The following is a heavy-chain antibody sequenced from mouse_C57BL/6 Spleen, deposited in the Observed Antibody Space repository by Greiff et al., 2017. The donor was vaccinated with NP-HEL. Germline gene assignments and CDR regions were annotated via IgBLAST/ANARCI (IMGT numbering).Heavy chain of an antibody. D-gene: IGHD2-5*01. Sequence: QVQLQQSGAELARPGASVKMSCKASGYTFTSYTMHWVKQRPGQGLEWIGYITPSSGYTKYNQKFKDKATLTADKSSSTAYMQLSSLTSEDSEVYYCARSSNYGYAMDYWGQGTSVTVSS. V-gene: IGHV1-4*01. CDR3: ARSSNYGYAMDY. CDR1: GYTFTSYT. J-gene: IGHJ4*01. CDR2: ITPSSGYT.